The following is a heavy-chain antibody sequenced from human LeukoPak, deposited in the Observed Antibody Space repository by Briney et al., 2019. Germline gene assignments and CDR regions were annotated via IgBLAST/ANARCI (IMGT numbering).Heavy chain of an antibody. J-gene: IGHJ4*02. V-gene: IGHV3-74*01. CDR1: RFTFSNYW. Sequence: GGSLRLSCAASRFTFSNYWVHWVRQAPGKGLEWVSRISTDGISTSYADSVKGRFTISRDNVKNTLYLQMNSLGADDTAVYYCARDRYCSSKSCHSPDYWGQGTLVTVSS. CDR2: ISTDGIST. D-gene: IGHD2-2*01. CDR3: ARDRYCSSKSCHSPDY.